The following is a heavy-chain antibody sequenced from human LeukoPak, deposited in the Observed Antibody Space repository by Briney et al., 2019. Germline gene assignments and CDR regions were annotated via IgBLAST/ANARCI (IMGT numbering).Heavy chain of an antibody. J-gene: IGHJ6*02. CDR1: GFTFSSYG. V-gene: IGHV3-30*18. CDR3: AKDRGSSSAAYGMDV. D-gene: IGHD6-13*01. Sequence: PGGSLRLSCAASGFTFSSYGMHWVRQAPGKGLEWVALISFDGVKTDYADSVKGRFTISRDSSQNTLYLRMNSLRAEDTAVYYCAKDRGSSSAAYGMDVWGQGTTVTVSS. CDR2: ISFDGVKT.